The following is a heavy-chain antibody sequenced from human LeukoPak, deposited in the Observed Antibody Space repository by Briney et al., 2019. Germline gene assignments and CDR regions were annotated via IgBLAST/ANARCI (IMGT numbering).Heavy chain of an antibody. CDR3: AREATTVTGNWFDP. D-gene: IGHD4-11*01. Sequence: PSETLSLTCTVSGGSISSYYWSWIRQPPGKGLEWIGYIYYSGSTNYNPSLKSRVTISVDTSKNQFSLKLSSVTAADTAVYYCAREATTVTGNWFDPWGQGTLVTVS. CDR1: GGSISSYY. CDR2: IYYSGST. J-gene: IGHJ5*02. V-gene: IGHV4-59*01.